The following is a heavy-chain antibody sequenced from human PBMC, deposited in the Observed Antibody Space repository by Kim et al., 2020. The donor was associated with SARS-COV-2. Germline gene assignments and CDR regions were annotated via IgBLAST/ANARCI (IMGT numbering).Heavy chain of an antibody. CDR3: ARVSRIAAAGNWFDP. Sequence: VSVKSRITINPDTSKNQFSLQLNSVTPEDTAVYYCARVSRIAAAGNWFDPWGQGTLVTVSS. V-gene: IGHV6-1*01. J-gene: IGHJ5*02. D-gene: IGHD6-13*01.